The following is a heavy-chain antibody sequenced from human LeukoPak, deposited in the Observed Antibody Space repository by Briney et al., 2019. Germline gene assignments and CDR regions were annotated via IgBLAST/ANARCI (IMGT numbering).Heavy chain of an antibody. CDR2: ISSSSSYI. CDR3: ARDALIAVAGLDY. J-gene: IGHJ4*02. V-gene: IGHV3-11*06. Sequence: RPGGSLRLSCAASGFTFSDYYMSWIRQAPGKGLEWVSSISSSSSYIYYADSVKGRFTISRDNAKNSLYLQMNSLRAEDTAVYYCARDALIAVAGLDYWGQGTLVTVSS. D-gene: IGHD6-19*01. CDR1: GFTFSDYY.